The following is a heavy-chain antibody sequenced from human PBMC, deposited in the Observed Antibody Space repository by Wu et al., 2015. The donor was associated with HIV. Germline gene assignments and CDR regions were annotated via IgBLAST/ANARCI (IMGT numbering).Heavy chain of an antibody. V-gene: IGHV1-69*13. CDR2: IIPIFGTA. Sequence: QVQLVQSGAEVKKPGSSVKVSCKASGGTFSSYAISWVRQAPGQGLEWMGRIIPIFGTANYAQKFQGRVTITADESTSTAYMELSSLRSEDTAVYYCARGGTTTMILVAYYYARGWFDPVGPGNPGHRLL. D-gene: IGHD3-22*01. J-gene: IGHJ5*02. CDR3: ARGGTTTMILVAYYYARGWFDP. CDR1: GGTFSSYA.